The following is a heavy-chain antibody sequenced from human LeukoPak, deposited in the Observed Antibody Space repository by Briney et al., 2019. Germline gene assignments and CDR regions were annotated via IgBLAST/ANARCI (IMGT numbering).Heavy chain of an antibody. Sequence: ASVKVSCKVSGYTFTDYYMHWVRQAPGKGLAWMGLLNLESGKTLYTEKFQGRVTITADTSTDTAYMELSSLRSEDTAVYKCATAPNWNHRNWFDPWGQGTLVTVSS. D-gene: IGHD1-14*01. J-gene: IGHJ5*02. V-gene: IGHV1-69-2*01. CDR2: LNLESGKT. CDR3: ATAPNWNHRNWFDP. CDR1: GYTFTDYY.